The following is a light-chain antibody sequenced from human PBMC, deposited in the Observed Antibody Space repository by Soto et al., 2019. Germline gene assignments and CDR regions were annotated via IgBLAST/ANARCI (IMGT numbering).Light chain of an antibody. J-gene: IGKJ1*01. V-gene: IGKV1-5*03. CDR1: QSVSSR. CDR2: AAS. CDR3: QQYHSYSWT. Sequence: DIQMTQSPSTVSASVGDRVTITCRASQSVSSRLAWYQQRPGKAPKLLIYAASSLESGVPSRFSGSGSGTEFTLTVSSLQPDDFATYYCQQYHSYSWTFGQGSKVDI.